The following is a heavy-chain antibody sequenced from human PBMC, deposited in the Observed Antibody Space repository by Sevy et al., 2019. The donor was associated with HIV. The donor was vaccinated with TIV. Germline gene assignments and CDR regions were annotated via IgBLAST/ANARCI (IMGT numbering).Heavy chain of an antibody. D-gene: IGHD3-10*01. Sequence: GGSLRLSCAASGFTFSSYAMHWVRQAPGKGLEWVAVISYDGSNKYYPDSVKGRFTISRDNSKNTLYLQMNSLRAEDTAVYYCARDLLRFGELAETDYFDYWGQGTLVTVSS. CDR3: ARDLLRFGELAETDYFDY. CDR1: GFTFSSYA. J-gene: IGHJ4*02. CDR2: ISYDGSNK. V-gene: IGHV3-30-3*01.